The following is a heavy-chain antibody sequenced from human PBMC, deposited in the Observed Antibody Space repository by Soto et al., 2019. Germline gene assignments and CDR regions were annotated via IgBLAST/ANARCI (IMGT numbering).Heavy chain of an antibody. V-gene: IGHV2-5*01. Sequence: SGPTLVNPTQTLTLACTLSGFSLSTSGVGVGWIRQPPGKALEWLAVIYWNDDKRYSPSLKSRLTITKDTSKNQVVLIMTNMDPVDTATYYCARAYYDILTGYHRSYFDYWGQGTLVTVSS. CDR2: IYWNDDK. CDR1: GFSLSTSGVG. J-gene: IGHJ4*02. CDR3: ARAYYDILTGYHRSYFDY. D-gene: IGHD3-9*01.